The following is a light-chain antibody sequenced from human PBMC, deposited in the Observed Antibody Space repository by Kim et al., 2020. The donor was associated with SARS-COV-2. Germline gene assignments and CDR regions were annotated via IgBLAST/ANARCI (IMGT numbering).Light chain of an antibody. CDR3: SSITSSSTGV. Sequence: QSALTQPASVSGSPGQSITISCTGTSSDIGGYNYVSWYQQHPGKAPKLMIYDVSKRSSGVSNRFSGSKSGNTASLTISGLQAEDEADYYCSSITSSSTGVFGGGNQLTVL. J-gene: IGLJ2*01. CDR2: DVS. V-gene: IGLV2-14*01. CDR1: SSDIGGYNY.